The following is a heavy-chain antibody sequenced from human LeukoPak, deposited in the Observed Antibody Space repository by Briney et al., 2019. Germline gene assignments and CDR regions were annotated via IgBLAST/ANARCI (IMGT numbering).Heavy chain of an antibody. Sequence: GGSLRLSCAASGFTFSSYAMSWVRQAPGKGLEWVSAISGSGGSTYYADSVKGRFTISRDNAKNSLYLQMNSLRAEDTAVYYCATRGGDGNPHDYWGQGTLVTVSS. D-gene: IGHD3-16*01. CDR3: ATRGGDGNPHDY. V-gene: IGHV3-23*01. CDR1: GFTFSSYA. J-gene: IGHJ4*02. CDR2: ISGSGGST.